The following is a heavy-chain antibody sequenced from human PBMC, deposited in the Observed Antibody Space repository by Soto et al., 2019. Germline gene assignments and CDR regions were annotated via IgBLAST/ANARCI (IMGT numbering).Heavy chain of an antibody. D-gene: IGHD2-15*01. CDR3: ARGTPLYYYYYGMDV. CDR1: GGSFSGYY. V-gene: IGHV4-34*01. J-gene: IGHJ6*02. CDR2: INHSGST. Sequence: SETLSLTCAVYGGSFSGYYWSWIRQPPGKGLEWIGEINHSGSTNYNPSLKSRVTIPVDTSKNQFSLKLSSVTAADTAVYYCARGTPLYYYYYGMDVWGQGTTVTVSS.